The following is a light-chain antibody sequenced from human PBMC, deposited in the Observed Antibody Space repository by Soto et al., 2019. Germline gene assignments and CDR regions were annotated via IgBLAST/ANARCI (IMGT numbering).Light chain of an antibody. CDR1: SSNVGGYNY. CDR3: SSYTTSSTVV. V-gene: IGLV2-14*03. Sequence: QSALTQPASVSGSPGQSITISCTGTSSNVGGYNYVSWYQQHPGKAPKLLIYDVSNRPSGVSRRFSASKAGNTASLTISGLQDEEEADYYCSSYTTSSTVVFGGGTKLTVL. CDR2: DVS. J-gene: IGLJ2*01.